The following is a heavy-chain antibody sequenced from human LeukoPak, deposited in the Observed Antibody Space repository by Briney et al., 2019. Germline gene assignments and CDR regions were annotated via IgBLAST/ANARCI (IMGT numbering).Heavy chain of an antibody. CDR3: AKDPRSYYDSSGYYVDAFDI. D-gene: IGHD3-22*01. V-gene: IGHV3-23*01. Sequence: AGGSLRLSCAASGFTFSSYAMSWVRQAPGKGLEWVSAISGSGGSTYYADSVKGRFTISRDISKNTLYLQMNSLRAEDTAVYYCAKDPRSYYDSSGYYVDAFDIWGQGTMVTVSS. CDR1: GFTFSSYA. J-gene: IGHJ3*02. CDR2: ISGSGGST.